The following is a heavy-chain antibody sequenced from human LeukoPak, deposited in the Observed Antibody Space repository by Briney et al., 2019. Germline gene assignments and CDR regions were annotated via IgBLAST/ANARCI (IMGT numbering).Heavy chain of an antibody. D-gene: IGHD3-22*01. CDR1: GYSFTSYW. J-gene: IGHJ4*02. Sequence: GASLQISSKGSGYSFTSYWIGWVRQLPGKGLEWMGIIYPGDSDTRYSPSFQGQVTISVDKSISPAYLQWSSLKASDTAMYYCVKLDTYYYDSSGYYYFDYWGQGTLVTVSS. CDR3: VKLDTYYYDSSGYYYFDY. CDR2: IYPGDSDT. V-gene: IGHV5-51*01.